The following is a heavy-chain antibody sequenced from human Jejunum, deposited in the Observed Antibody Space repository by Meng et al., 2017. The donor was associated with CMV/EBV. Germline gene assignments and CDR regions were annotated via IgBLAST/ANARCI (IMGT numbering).Heavy chain of an antibody. CDR2: LIAVFDKT. CDR1: GRLFSHQT. V-gene: IGHV1-69*13. CDR3: ARGRRNEPLFDY. D-gene: IGHD1-14*01. Sequence: LHSGSQGKSAGSSVKSASNTSGRLFSHQTFCWVRQAPGQGLEWMGGLIAVFDKTKAAPRFQDRVTFTADESTSTAYMELSSLTFDDTAVYFCARGRRNEPLFDYWGQGTLVTVSS. J-gene: IGHJ4*02.